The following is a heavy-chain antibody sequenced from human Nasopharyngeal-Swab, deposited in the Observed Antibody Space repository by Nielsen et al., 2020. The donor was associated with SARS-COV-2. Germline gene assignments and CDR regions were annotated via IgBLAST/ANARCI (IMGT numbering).Heavy chain of an antibody. J-gene: IGHJ6*03. CDR1: GGTFSSYA. CDR3: AREESIRGYSGYDPYYMDV. Sequence: SVKVSCKASGGTFSSYAISWVRQAPGQGLEWMGGIIPIFGTANYAQKFQGRVTITADKSTSTAYMELSSLRSEDTAVYYCAREESIRGYSGYDPYYMDVWGKGTTITVSS. CDR2: IIPIFGTA. V-gene: IGHV1-69*06. D-gene: IGHD5-12*01.